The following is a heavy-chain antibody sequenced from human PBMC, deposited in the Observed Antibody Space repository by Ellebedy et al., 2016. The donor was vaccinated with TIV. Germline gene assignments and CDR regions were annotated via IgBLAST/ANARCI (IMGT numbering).Heavy chain of an antibody. CDR2: MKQDGSEK. CDR1: GFTFSSYW. CDR3: ARDMRITMIVVVISWYFDL. Sequence: GGSLRLXXAASGFTFSSYWMSWVRQAPGKGLEWVANMKQDGSEKYYVDSVKGRFTISRDNAKNSLYLQMNSLRAEDTAVYYCARDMRITMIVVVISWYFDLWGRGTLVTVSS. V-gene: IGHV3-7*01. J-gene: IGHJ2*01. D-gene: IGHD3-22*01.